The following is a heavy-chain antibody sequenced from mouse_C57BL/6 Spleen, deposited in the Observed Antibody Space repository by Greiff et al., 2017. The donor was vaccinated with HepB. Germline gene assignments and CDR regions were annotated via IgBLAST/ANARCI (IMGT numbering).Heavy chain of an antibody. V-gene: IGHV2-9-1*01. J-gene: IGHJ1*03. CDR2: LWTGGGT. CDR1: GFSLTSYA. D-gene: IGHD1-1*01. Sequence: VMLVESGPGLVAPSQSLSITCTVSGFSLTSYAISWVRQPPGKGLEWLGVLWTGGGTNYNSALKSRLSISKDNSKSQVFLKMNSLQTDDTARYYCARITTVVARYFDVWGTGTTVTVSS. CDR3: ARITTVVARYFDV.